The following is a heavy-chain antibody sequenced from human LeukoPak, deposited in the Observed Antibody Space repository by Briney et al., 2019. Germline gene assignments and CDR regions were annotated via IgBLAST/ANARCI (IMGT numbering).Heavy chain of an antibody. CDR3: ARWELGMNAFDI. CDR1: GGSISSGGYS. Sequence: SETLSLTCAVSGGSISSGGYSWSWIRQPPGNGLEWIGYIYHSGSTYYNPSLKSRVTISVDTSKNQFSLKLSSVTAADTAVYYCARWELGMNAFDIWGQGTMVTVSS. V-gene: IGHV4-30-2*02. D-gene: IGHD7-27*01. J-gene: IGHJ3*02. CDR2: IYHSGST.